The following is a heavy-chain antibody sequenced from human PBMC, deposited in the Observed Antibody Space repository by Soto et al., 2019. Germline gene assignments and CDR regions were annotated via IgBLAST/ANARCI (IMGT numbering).Heavy chain of an antibody. V-gene: IGHV4-39*01. CDR3: ARQEGIAAAGTPNWFDP. D-gene: IGHD6-13*01. CDR1: GGSISSSSYY. CDR2: IYYSGST. J-gene: IGHJ5*02. Sequence: SETLSLTCTVSGGSISSSSYYWGWIRQPPGKGLEWIGSIYYSGSTYYDPSLKSRVTISVDTSKNQFSLKLSSVTAADTAVYYCARQEGIAAAGTPNWFDPWGQGTLVTVSS.